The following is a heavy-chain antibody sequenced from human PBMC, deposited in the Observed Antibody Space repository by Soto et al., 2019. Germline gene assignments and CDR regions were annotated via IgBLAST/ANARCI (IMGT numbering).Heavy chain of an antibody. V-gene: IGHV3-30-3*01. Sequence: QVQLVESGGGVVQPGGSLGLSCAASGFTFSKYAIHWVRQAPGKGLEWVAVISFDGSNKYYADSVKGRFTISRDNSKKTLSLQMNSLGAEDTGVYYCARDVSVAGPAYYFHGMDVWGQGTTVTVSS. CDR2: ISFDGSNK. J-gene: IGHJ6*02. CDR1: GFTFSKYA. CDR3: ARDVSVAGPAYYFHGMDV. D-gene: IGHD6-19*01.